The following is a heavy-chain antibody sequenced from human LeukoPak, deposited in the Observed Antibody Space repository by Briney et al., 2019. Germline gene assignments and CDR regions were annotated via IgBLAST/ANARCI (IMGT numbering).Heavy chain of an antibody. J-gene: IGHJ6*03. D-gene: IGHD1-26*01. V-gene: IGHV3-23*01. Sequence: GGSLRLSCAASGFTFSSYAMSWVRQAPGKWLEWVSAISGSGGSTYYADSVKGRFTISRDNSKNTQYLQMNSLRAEDTAVYYCVRGPRVGAAGFVYYHYMDVWGKGTTVTVSS. CDR2: ISGSGGST. CDR3: VRGPRVGAAGFVYYHYMDV. CDR1: GFTFSSYA.